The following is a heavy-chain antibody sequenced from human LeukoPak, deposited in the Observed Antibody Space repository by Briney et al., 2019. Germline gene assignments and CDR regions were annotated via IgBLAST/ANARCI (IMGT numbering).Heavy chain of an antibody. CDR3: VKDRDRNLARVNFDY. V-gene: IGHV3-64D*06. CDR2: VNSNGVST. J-gene: IGHJ4*02. D-gene: IGHD5-24*01. Sequence: GGSLRLSCSASGFTFSSYALHWVRQAPGKGLEYVSGVNSNGVSTNYADSVKRRITISRDNSNNTLHLQMSSLRGEDTDVYYCVKDRDRNLARVNFDYWGQGTLVTVSS. CDR1: GFTFSSYA.